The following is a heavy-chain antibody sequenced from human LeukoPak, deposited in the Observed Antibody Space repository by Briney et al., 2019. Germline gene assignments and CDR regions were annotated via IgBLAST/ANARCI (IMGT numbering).Heavy chain of an antibody. V-gene: IGHV1-2*02. CDR2: INPNSGGT. CDR1: GYTFTGYY. CDR3: ARDIVVVPAAPRGCDY. Sequence: ASVKVSCKASGYTFTGYYMHWVRQAPGQGLEWMGWINPNSGGTNYAQKFQGRVTMTRDTSIRTAYMELSGLRSDDTAIYYCARDIVVVPAAPRGCDYWGQGTLVTVSS. D-gene: IGHD2-2*01. J-gene: IGHJ4*02.